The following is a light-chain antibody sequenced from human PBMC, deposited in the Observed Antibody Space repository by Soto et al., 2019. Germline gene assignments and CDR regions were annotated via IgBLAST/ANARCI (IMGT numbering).Light chain of an antibody. V-gene: IGKV4-1*01. Sequence: DIVMTQSPASLAVSLGERATINCKSSQSVIYSANNKNCLAWYQQQPGQPPKVLIYWASTRESGVPDRFSGSGSGTDFTLTISSLQAEDVAVYYCQQYLAIPRTFGQGTKVEIK. CDR1: QSVIYSANNKNC. J-gene: IGKJ1*01. CDR2: WAS. CDR3: QQYLAIPRT.